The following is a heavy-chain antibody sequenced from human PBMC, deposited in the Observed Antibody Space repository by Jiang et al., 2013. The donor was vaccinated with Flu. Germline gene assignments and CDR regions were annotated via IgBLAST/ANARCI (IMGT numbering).Heavy chain of an antibody. J-gene: IGHJ4*02. CDR3: ARDPLYGSDTGTTGFDN. Sequence: SLRLSCAASGFSFSDYYMSWIRQAPGKGLEWVSDISTSGSAIYYADFVEGRFTVARDNVKNLLYLEMNSLRAEDTAMYYCARDPLYGSDTGTTGFDNWGQGTLVTVSS. CDR2: ISTSGSAI. V-gene: IGHV3-11*01. CDR1: GFSFSDYY. D-gene: IGHD1-7*01.